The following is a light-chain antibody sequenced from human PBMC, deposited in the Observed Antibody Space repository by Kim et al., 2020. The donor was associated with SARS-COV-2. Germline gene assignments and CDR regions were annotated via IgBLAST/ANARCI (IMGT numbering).Light chain of an antibody. Sequence: PAQTARITCSRTRFPNKQVHWTKQKPGQAPILVIYEATTRPSGIPDRFLGPTSGTAATLAMRGAQAADEADYYCYRADTSSHQRVFGGGTQLTVL. J-gene: IGLJ3*02. CDR3: YRADTSSHQRV. CDR1: RFPNKQ. CDR2: EAT. V-gene: IGLV3-10*01.